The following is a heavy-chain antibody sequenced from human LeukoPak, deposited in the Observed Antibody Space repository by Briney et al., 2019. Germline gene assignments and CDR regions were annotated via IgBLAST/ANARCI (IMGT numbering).Heavy chain of an antibody. CDR2: IWYDGSNK. Sequence: PGGSLRLSCAASGFTFSSYGMHWVRQAPGKGLEWVAVIWYDGSNKYYADSVKGRFIISRDNSKNTLYLQMNSLRAEDTAVYYCARSRWLVTPFDYWGQGTLVTVSS. CDR3: ARSRWLVTPFDY. D-gene: IGHD6-19*01. J-gene: IGHJ4*02. CDR1: GFTFSSYG. V-gene: IGHV3-33*01.